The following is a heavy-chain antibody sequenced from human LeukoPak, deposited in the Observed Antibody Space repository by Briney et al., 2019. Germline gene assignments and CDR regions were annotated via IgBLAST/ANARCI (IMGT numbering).Heavy chain of an antibody. V-gene: IGHV3-9*01. CDR1: GFSFGDYA. CDR2: INWNSGII. Sequence: GGSLRLSCAASGFSFGDYAMHWVRQAPGKGLEWVSSINWNSGIIDYADSVKGRFTISRDNTKNSLYLQMNSLRVEDTALYYCAKSRGSGSNMARGVNFDYWGQGTLVTVSS. J-gene: IGHJ4*02. CDR3: AKSRGSGSNMARGVNFDY. D-gene: IGHD3-10*01.